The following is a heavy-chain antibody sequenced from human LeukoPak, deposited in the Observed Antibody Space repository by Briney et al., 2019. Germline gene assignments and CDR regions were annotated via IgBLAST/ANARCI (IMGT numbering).Heavy chain of an antibody. Sequence: ASVKVSCKASGYTFTGYYMHWVRQAPGQGLEWMGWINPNSGGTNYAQKFQGRVTMTRDTSISTAYMDLSRLRSDDTAVYYCARVRRFGELLGGFDYWGQGTLVTVSS. V-gene: IGHV1-2*02. J-gene: IGHJ4*02. D-gene: IGHD3-10*01. CDR1: GYTFTGYY. CDR3: ARVRRFGELLGGFDY. CDR2: INPNSGGT.